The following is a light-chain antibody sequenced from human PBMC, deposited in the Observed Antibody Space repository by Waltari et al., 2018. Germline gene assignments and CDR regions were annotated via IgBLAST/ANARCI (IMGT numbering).Light chain of an antibody. Sequence: FMLTQPHSVSESPGRTITISCTRSSGNIASNFVQWFHQRPGSAPTTVIYEDNHRPSGVPDRFSVSFDSSSNSASLPISGLKTADEADYYRQSYDSRNYNYVFGTGTKVTVL. CDR2: EDN. CDR1: SGNIASNF. CDR3: QSYDSRNYNYV. V-gene: IGLV6-57*03. J-gene: IGLJ1*01.